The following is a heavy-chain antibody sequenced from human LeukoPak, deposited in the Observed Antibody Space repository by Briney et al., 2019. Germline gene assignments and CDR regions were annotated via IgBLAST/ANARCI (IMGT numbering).Heavy chain of an antibody. D-gene: IGHD3-22*01. V-gene: IGHV3-30*03. CDR1: GFTFSSYG. J-gene: IGHJ4*02. Sequence: PGGSLRLSCAASGFTFSSYGMHWVRQAPGKGLEWVAVISYDGSNKYYADSVKGRFTISRDNSKNTLYPQMNSLRAEDTAVYYCATYYYDSSGFGDWGQGTLVTVSS. CDR3: ATYYYDSSGFGD. CDR2: ISYDGSNK.